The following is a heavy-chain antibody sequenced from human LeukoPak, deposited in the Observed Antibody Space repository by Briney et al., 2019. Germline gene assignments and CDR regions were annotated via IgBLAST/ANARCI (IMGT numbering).Heavy chain of an antibody. V-gene: IGHV1-2*06. Sequence: ASVKVSCKASGYTFTGYYMHWVRQAPGQGLEWMGRINPNSGGTNYAQKFQGRVTMTRDTSISTAYMELSRLRSDDTAVYYCARGYCSSTSCHRTGDAFDIWGQGTMVTVSS. CDR2: INPNSGGT. CDR3: ARGYCSSTSCHRTGDAFDI. CDR1: GYTFTGYY. D-gene: IGHD2-2*01. J-gene: IGHJ3*02.